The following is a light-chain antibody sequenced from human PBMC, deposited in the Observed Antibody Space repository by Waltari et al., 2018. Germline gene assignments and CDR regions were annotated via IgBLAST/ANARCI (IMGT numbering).Light chain of an antibody. Sequence: DIQMTQSPSSLSASVGDRVTIPCRTSQSISNYLNWYQQKPGKAPKVLIYAASSLQSGVPSRFSGSGSGTDFTLTISTLQPEDSATYYCQQSHSSPRTFGQGTKVEIK. CDR3: QQSHSSPRT. V-gene: IGKV1-39*01. CDR2: AAS. J-gene: IGKJ1*01. CDR1: QSISNY.